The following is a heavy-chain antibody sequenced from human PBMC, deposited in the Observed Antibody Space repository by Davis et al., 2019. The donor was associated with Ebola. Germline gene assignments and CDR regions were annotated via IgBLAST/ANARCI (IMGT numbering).Heavy chain of an antibody. CDR3: ARQDLDCTSGSWYGPYYYGVDV. CDR2: ISGSGGST. CDR1: GFTFSSYA. Sequence: GESLKISCAASGFTFSSYAMSWVRQAPGKGLEWVSAISGSGGSTYYADSVKGRFTISRDNAKNSLYLHMNSLRAEDTAVYYCARQDLDCTSGSWYGPYYYGVDVWGQGTTVTVSS. V-gene: IGHV3-23*01. D-gene: IGHD2-2*01. J-gene: IGHJ6*02.